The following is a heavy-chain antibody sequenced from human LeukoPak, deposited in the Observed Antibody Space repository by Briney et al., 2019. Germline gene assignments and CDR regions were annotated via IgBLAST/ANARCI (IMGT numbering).Heavy chain of an antibody. CDR2: INPSGGST. V-gene: IGHV1-46*01. CDR3: ARSEWEPQAFDI. D-gene: IGHD1-26*01. J-gene: IGHJ3*02. CDR1: GYTFTSYY. Sequence: GASVQVSCKASGYTFTSYYMHWVRQAPGQGLEWMGIINPSGGSTSYAQKFQGRVTMTRDTSTSTVYMELSSLRSEDTAVYYCARSEWEPQAFDIWGQGTMVTVSS.